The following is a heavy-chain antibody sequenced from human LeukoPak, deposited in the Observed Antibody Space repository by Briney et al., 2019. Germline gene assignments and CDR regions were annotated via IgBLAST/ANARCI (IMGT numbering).Heavy chain of an antibody. CDR1: GFTFDDYG. Sequence: PGRSLRLSCAASGFTFDDYGMHWVRQAPGKGLEWVSGISWNSDSRGYADSVKGRFTISRDNGKNTLYLQMNSLRAEDTALYYCAKRSGTLYSGYAWGAFDSWGQGTLVTVSS. CDR3: AKRSGTLYSGYAWGAFDS. D-gene: IGHD5-12*01. J-gene: IGHJ4*02. CDR2: ISWNSDSR. V-gene: IGHV3-9*01.